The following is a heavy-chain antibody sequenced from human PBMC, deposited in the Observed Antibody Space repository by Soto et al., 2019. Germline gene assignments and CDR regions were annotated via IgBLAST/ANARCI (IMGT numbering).Heavy chain of an antibody. J-gene: IGHJ4*02. CDR1: GFTFSSYA. D-gene: IGHD2-15*01. CDR3: AKDGYNLVVVAATRGYDY. CDR2: ISGSGGST. V-gene: IGHV3-23*01. Sequence: EVQLLESGGGLVQPGGSLRLSCAASGFTFSSYAMSWVRQAPGKGLEWVSAISGSGGSTYYADSVKGRFTISRDNSKNTLYLQMNSLRAEDTAGFYCAKDGYNLVVVAATRGYDYWGQGTLVTVSS.